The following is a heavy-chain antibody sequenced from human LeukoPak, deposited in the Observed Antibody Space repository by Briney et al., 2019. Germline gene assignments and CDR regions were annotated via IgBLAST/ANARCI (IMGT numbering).Heavy chain of an antibody. CDR2: KSFDGSYE. D-gene: IGHD5-24*01. V-gene: IGHV3-33*06. Sequence: PGRSLRLSCAASGFIFSTYGMHWVRQAPGKGLEWVAGKSFDGSYEDYAESVKGRFTIIRDNLKNTLYLQMNSLRAEDTAVYYCAKSRDGYNHRHEYGGQGTLVTVSS. J-gene: IGHJ4*02. CDR1: GFIFSTYG. CDR3: AKSRDGYNHRHEY.